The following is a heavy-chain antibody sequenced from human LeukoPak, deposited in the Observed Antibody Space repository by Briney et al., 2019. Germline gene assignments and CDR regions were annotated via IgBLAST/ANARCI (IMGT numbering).Heavy chain of an antibody. J-gene: IGHJ4*02. CDR1: GYTFTSYY. D-gene: IGHD3-22*01. CDR3: ATLRSGYYYDYFDY. CDR2: INPSGGST. V-gene: IGHV1-46*01. Sequence: ASVKVSCKASGYTFTSYYIHWVRQAPGQGLEWMGLINPSGGSTNYAQKFQGRVTMTRDTSTSTVYMELSSLKASDTAMYYCATLRSGYYYDYFDYWGQGTLVTVSS.